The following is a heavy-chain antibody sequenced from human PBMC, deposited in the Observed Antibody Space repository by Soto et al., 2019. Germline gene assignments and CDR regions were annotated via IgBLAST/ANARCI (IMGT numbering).Heavy chain of an antibody. CDR1: GGSISSGGYY. J-gene: IGHJ2*01. D-gene: IGHD2-2*02. Sequence: SETLSLTCTVSGGSISSGGYYWSWIRQHPGKGLEWLGYVHYSGSTNFNPSLKSRVTTSVDTSKNQFSLKLSSVTAADTAVYYCARMLIPGGIGYFDIWGRGTLVTVSS. CDR3: ARMLIPGGIGYFDI. V-gene: IGHV4-61*08. CDR2: VHYSGST.